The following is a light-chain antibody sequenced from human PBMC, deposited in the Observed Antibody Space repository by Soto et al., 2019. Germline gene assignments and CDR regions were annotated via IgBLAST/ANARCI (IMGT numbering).Light chain of an antibody. CDR3: SSFTGNSNWV. CDR1: SSDVGGYNY. Sequence: QSALTQPPSASGSPGQSVTISCTGTSSDVGGYNYVSWYQQHPGKAPKLMISEVSKRPSGVPDRFSGSKSGNTASLTVSGLQAEDEADYYCSSFTGNSNWVFGGGTKLTVL. CDR2: EVS. V-gene: IGLV2-8*01. J-gene: IGLJ2*01.